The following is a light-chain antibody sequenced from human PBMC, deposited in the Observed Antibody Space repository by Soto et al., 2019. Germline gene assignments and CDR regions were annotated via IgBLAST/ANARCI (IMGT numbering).Light chain of an antibody. CDR2: DAS. CDR3: QHRSNWPRT. V-gene: IGKV3-11*01. CDR1: QSVSSY. J-gene: IGKJ1*01. Sequence: EIVLTQSPATLSLSPGDRATLSCRASQSVSSYLAWYQQKPGQAPRLIIYDASSRATGIPARFSGSGSGTDFTLTISSLEPEDFAVYYCQHRSNWPRTFGQGTKVET.